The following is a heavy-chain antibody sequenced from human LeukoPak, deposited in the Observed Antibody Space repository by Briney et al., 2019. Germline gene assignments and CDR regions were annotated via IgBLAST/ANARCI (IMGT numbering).Heavy chain of an antibody. CDR3: TRHQRLVATTGQDYYYTDV. J-gene: IGHJ6*03. CDR2: IRSKAYGETR. D-gene: IGHD5-12*01. CDR1: GFTFGDYA. Sequence: GGSLRLSCTTSGFTFGDYAMSWFRQAPGKGLEWVGFIRSKAYGETREYAASVKGRFTISRDDSKSIANLQMSSLETEDTAVYYCTRHQRLVATTGQDYYYTDVWGRGTTVAVSS. V-gene: IGHV3-49*03.